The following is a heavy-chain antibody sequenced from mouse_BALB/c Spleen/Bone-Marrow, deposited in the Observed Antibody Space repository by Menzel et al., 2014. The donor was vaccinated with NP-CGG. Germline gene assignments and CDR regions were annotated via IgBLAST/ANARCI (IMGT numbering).Heavy chain of an antibody. J-gene: IGHJ3*01. CDR1: GFTFSSFG. Sequence: VQLKESGGGLVQPGGSRKLSCAASGFTFSSFGMHWVRQAPEKGLEWVAYISSGSSTIHYAGTVKGRFTISRDNPKNTLFLQMTSLRSEDTAMYYCARGGNFAWFAYWGQGTLVTVSA. D-gene: IGHD2-1*01. CDR3: ARGGNFAWFAY. CDR2: ISSGSSTI. V-gene: IGHV5-17*02.